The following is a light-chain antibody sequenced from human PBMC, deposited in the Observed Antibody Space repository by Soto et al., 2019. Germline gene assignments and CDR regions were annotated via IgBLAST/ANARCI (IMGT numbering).Light chain of an antibody. CDR3: QHYGSSTWT. V-gene: IGKV3-20*01. CDR1: QSVSSSY. J-gene: IGKJ1*01. CDR2: GAS. Sequence: EIVLTQSPGTLSLSPGERATLSCRASQSVSSSYLAWYQKKPGQAPGLLIYGASSRATGIPDRFSGSGSGTDFTLTISRLEPEDFAVYYCQHYGSSTWTFGQETKVEIK.